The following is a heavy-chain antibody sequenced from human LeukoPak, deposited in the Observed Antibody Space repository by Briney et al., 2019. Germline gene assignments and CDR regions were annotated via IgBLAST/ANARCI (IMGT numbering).Heavy chain of an antibody. Sequence: GGSLRHSCAASGFTFSDYYMSWIRQAPGKGLEWVSYISSSGSTIYYADSVKGRFTISRDNARNSLYLQMNSLRVEDTAVYYCARSPHSSGWYVLGFDYWGQGTLVTVSS. D-gene: IGHD6-19*01. V-gene: IGHV3-11*01. CDR1: GFTFSDYY. J-gene: IGHJ4*02. CDR3: ARSPHSSGWYVLGFDY. CDR2: ISSSGSTI.